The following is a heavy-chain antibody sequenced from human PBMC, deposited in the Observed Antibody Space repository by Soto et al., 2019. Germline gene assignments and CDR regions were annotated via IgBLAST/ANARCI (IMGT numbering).Heavy chain of an antibody. Sequence: NSVDLCWRRILQPTGKGLEWIGYIYYSGTTDYNPSLKSRVTISVDRSKNQFSLKLNSVTAADTAVYYCARHGDPARAYYFDFWGQGTLVTVSS. V-gene: IGHV4-61*07. CDR2: IYYSGTT. CDR3: ARHGDPARAYYFDF. D-gene: IGHD5-18*01. J-gene: IGHJ4*02. CDR1: NSVDLC.